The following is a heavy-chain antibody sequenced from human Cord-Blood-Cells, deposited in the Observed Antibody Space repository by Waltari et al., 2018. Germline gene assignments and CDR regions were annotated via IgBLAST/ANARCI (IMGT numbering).Heavy chain of an antibody. CDR3: ARGGSGSYWYFDL. J-gene: IGHJ2*01. CDR1: GFTFSSYG. CDR2: IWYDVSNK. Sequence: QVQLVESGGGVVQPGRSLRLSCAASGFTFSSYGMHWVRQAPGKGLEWVAVIWYDVSNKYYADSVEGRFTISRDNSKNTLYLQMNSLRAEDTAVYYCARGGSGSYWYFDLWGRGTLVTVSS. D-gene: IGHD1-26*01. V-gene: IGHV3-33*01.